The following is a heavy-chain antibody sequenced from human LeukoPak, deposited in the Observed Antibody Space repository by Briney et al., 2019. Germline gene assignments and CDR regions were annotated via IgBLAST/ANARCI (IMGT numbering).Heavy chain of an antibody. CDR1: GLTFSDYW. CDR3: ARDRMGTSYGVSHFDS. Sequence: GGSLRLSCAASGLTFSDYWMSWVRQAPGKGLEWVANIKPDGGHQNYVDSVKGRFTISRDNAKNALYLQMDSLRAEDTAFYYCARDRMGTSYGVSHFDSWGRGILVTVSS. CDR2: IKPDGGHQ. J-gene: IGHJ4*02. D-gene: IGHD6-6*01. V-gene: IGHV3-7*03.